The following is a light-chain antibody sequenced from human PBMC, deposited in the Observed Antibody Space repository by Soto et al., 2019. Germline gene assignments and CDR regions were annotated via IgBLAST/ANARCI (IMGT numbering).Light chain of an antibody. Sequence: EVVLTQSPGTLSLSPGERATLSCRTSQTVSSSFVAWYQRTPGQAPRLLMFDASSRATDTPDRFSGSGSGTFFTPTIGIEEPEAVAVYYYHQFGSLGTFGQGTKVEIK. V-gene: IGKV3-20*01. J-gene: IGKJ1*01. CDR3: HQFGSLGT. CDR2: DAS. CDR1: QTVSSSF.